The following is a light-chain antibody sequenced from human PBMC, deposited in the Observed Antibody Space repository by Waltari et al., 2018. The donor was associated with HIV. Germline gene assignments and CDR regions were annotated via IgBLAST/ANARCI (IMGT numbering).Light chain of an antibody. Sequence: IRMTQSPSSFSASTGDRVTITCRASQSISTSLAWYQLKPGKAPKLLIYGASTVQSGVPSRFSGSGSGTDFTLTISCLQSDDFATYSCQQYYTYPQTFGQGTTVEIK. J-gene: IGKJ1*01. CDR2: GAS. CDR3: QQYYTYPQT. CDR1: QSISTS. V-gene: IGKV1-8*01.